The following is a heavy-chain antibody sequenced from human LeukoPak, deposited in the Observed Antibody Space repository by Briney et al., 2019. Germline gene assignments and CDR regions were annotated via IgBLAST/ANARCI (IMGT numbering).Heavy chain of an antibody. D-gene: IGHD3-9*01. J-gene: IGHJ5*02. CDR3: ARGVLRYFARWFDP. CDR1: GGSISSYY. Sequence: SETLSLTCTVSGGSISSYYWSWIRQPPGKGLEWIGRIYTSGSTNYNPSLKSRVTMSVDTSKNQFSLKLSSVTAADTAVYYCARGVLRYFARWFDPWGQGTLVTVSS. V-gene: IGHV4-4*07. CDR2: IYTSGST.